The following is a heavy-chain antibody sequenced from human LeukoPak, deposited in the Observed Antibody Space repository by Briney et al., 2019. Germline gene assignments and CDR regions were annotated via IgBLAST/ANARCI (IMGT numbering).Heavy chain of an antibody. D-gene: IGHD3-10*01. Sequence: PSETLSLTCTVSGGSISSYYWSWLRQPPGKGLEWIGYIYYSGSTNYNPSLKSRVTISVDTSKNQFSLKLSSVTAADTAVYYCARLSITMVRGVIITGFYYGMDVWGQGTTVTVSS. J-gene: IGHJ6*02. CDR2: IYYSGST. V-gene: IGHV4-59*01. CDR3: ARLSITMVRGVIITGFYYGMDV. CDR1: GGSISSYY.